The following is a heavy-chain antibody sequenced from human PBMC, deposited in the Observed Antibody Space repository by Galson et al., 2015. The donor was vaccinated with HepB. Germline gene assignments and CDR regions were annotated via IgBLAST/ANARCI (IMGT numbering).Heavy chain of an antibody. Sequence: SLRLSCAATGFTFDDYAMHWVRQAPGKGLEWVSGINWNSANIGYAGSVKGRFSISSDNAKNSLYLQMNSLRAEDTALYYCAKDFQGYQLLGDAFDIWVQGTAVTVSS. D-gene: IGHD2-2*01. CDR2: INWNSANI. CDR3: AKDFQGYQLLGDAFDI. CDR1: GFTFDDYA. V-gene: IGHV3-9*01. J-gene: IGHJ3*02.